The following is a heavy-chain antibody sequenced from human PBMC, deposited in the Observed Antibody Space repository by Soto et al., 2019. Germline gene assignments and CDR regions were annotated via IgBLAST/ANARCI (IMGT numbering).Heavy chain of an antibody. V-gene: IGHV3-23*01. D-gene: IGHD6-13*01. CDR1: GFTFSRYA. Sequence: GGSLRLSCGGSGFTFSRYAMSWVRQAPGKGLEWVSAISGSGGSTYYADSVKGRFTISRDNSKNTLYLQMNSLRAEDTAVYYCAKENGYSSSWFEFDYWGQGTLVTVSS. CDR2: ISGSGGST. J-gene: IGHJ4*02. CDR3: AKENGYSSSWFEFDY.